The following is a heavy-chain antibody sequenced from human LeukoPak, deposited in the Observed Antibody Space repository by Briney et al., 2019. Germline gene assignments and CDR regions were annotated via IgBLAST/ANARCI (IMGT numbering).Heavy chain of an antibody. V-gene: IGHV1-46*01. CDR1: GYTFTSYY. D-gene: IGHD3-3*01. CDR2: INPSGGST. Sequence: ASVKVSCKASGYTFTSYYMHWVRQAPGQGLEWMGIINPSGGSTSYAQKFQGRVTMTRDMSTSTVYMELSSLRSVDTAVYYCARDTIFGVVNNGYYFDYWGQGTLVTVSS. CDR3: ARDTIFGVVNNGYYFDY. J-gene: IGHJ4*02.